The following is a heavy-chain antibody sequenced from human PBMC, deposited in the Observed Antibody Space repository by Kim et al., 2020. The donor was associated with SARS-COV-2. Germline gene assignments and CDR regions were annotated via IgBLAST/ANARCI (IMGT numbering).Heavy chain of an antibody. J-gene: IGHJ3*02. D-gene: IGHD3-10*01. CDR3: ARFQHGSVSYLDPFDI. CDR2: MHYSGRA. V-gene: IGHV4-59*01. Sequence: SETLSLTCTVSGGSLSPYYWSWIRQPPGKGLEWIGYMHYSGRANYSPSLKSRVAISVDTSKNHFSLNLTSVTAADTAKYFCARFQHGSVSYLDPFDIWGQGTLVTVSS. CDR1: GGSLSPYY.